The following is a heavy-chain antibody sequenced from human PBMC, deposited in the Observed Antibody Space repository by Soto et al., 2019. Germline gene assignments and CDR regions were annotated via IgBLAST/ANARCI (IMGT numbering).Heavy chain of an antibody. V-gene: IGHV3-48*02. CDR1: GFTFSSYS. D-gene: IGHD3-9*01. CDR2: ISSSSSTI. CDR3: ARDILTGYYLGWFDP. J-gene: IGHJ5*02. Sequence: EVQLVESGGGLVQPGGSLRLSCAASGFTFSSYSMNWVRQAPGKGLEWVSYISSSSSTIYYADSVKGRFTISRDNAKNSLYLQMNSLRDEDTAVYYCARDILTGYYLGWFDPWGQGTLVTVSS.